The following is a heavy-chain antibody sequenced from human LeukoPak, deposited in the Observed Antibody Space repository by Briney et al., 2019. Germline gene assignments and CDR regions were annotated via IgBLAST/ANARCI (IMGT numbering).Heavy chain of an antibody. CDR1: GGSFSGYY. Sequence: SETLSLTCAVYGGSFSGYYWSWIRQPPGKGLEWIGEINHSGSTNYNPSLKSRVTISVDKSKNQFSLKLSSVTAADTAVYYCARAHSITMVRGVPAGWFDPWGQGTLVTVSS. V-gene: IGHV4-34*01. CDR3: ARAHSITMVRGVPAGWFDP. D-gene: IGHD3-10*01. J-gene: IGHJ5*02. CDR2: INHSGST.